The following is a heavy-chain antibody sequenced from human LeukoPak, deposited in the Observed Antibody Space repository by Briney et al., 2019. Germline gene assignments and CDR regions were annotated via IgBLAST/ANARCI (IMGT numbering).Heavy chain of an antibody. J-gene: IGHJ4*02. Sequence: GGSLRLSCAASGFTFSSYAMSWVRQAPGKGLEWVSAISGSGGSTYYADSVKGRFTISRDNAKNSLYLQMNSLRAEDTAVYYCARDRPVGATRGVAYWGQGTLVTVSS. D-gene: IGHD1-26*01. CDR1: GFTFSSYA. V-gene: IGHV3-23*01. CDR2: ISGSGGST. CDR3: ARDRPVGATRGVAY.